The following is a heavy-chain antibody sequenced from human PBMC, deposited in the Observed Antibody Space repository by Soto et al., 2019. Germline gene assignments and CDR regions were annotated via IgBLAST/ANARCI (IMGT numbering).Heavy chain of an antibody. CDR1: GGSISSGGYY. D-gene: IGHD3-10*01. CDR3: ARGGGSGSYYLSGRYYYMDV. Sequence: SETLSLTCTVSGGSISSGGYYWSWIRQHPGKGLEWIGYIYYSGSTYYNPSLKSRVTISVDTSKNQFSLKLSSVTAADTAVYYCARGGGSGSYYLSGRYYYMDVWGKGTTVTVSS. J-gene: IGHJ6*03. V-gene: IGHV4-31*03. CDR2: IYYSGST.